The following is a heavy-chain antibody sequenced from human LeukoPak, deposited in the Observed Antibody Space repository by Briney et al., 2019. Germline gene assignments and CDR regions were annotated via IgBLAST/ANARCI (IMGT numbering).Heavy chain of an antibody. CDR1: GGSISSGSYY. V-gene: IGHV4-61*02. D-gene: IGHD6-19*01. Sequence: NASETLSLTCTVSGGSISSGSYYWSWIRQPAGKGLEWIGRIYTSGSTNYNPSLKSRVTISVDTSKDQFSLKLSSVTAADTAVYYCARDSVGYGSGYYMDVWGKGTTVTISS. J-gene: IGHJ6*03. CDR3: ARDSVGYGSGYYMDV. CDR2: IYTSGST.